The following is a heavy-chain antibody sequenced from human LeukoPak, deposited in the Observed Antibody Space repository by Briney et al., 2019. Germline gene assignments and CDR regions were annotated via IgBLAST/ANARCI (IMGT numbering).Heavy chain of an antibody. CDR3: ARGGHSSFDY. Sequence: PGGSLRLSCAASGFTFSNFWLHWVRQAPGKGLEWVSRITSDGSNINYADFVQGRFTISRDNAKNTLYLQMNSLRAEDTAVYYCARGGHSSFDYWGQGALVTVSS. D-gene: IGHD3-16*01. CDR2: ITSDGSNI. CDR1: GFTFSNFW. V-gene: IGHV3-74*01. J-gene: IGHJ4*02.